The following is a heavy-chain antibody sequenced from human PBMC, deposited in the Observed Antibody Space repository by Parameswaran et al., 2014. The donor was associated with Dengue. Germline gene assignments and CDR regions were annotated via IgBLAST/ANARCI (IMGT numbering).Heavy chain of an antibody. V-gene: IGHV3-11*01. Sequence: PGKGLEWVSYISSSGSTIYYADSVKGRFTISRDNAKNSLYLQMNSLRAEDTAVYYCARAHSYYYYYGMDVWGQGTTVTVSS. CDR2: ISSSGSTI. CDR3: ARAHSYYYYYGMDV. J-gene: IGHJ6*02.